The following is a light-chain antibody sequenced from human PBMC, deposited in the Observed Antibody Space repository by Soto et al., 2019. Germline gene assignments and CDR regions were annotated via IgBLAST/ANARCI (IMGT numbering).Light chain of an antibody. CDR1: QSVSNNY. Sequence: EIALTQSPGTLSLSPGERATLSCTASQSVSNNYLAWYQQKPGQAPRLLIYGASNRATGIPDRLSGSGSGTDFTLTISRLEPDDFAVYYCQQYGSSGTFSQGTKVE. CDR2: GAS. J-gene: IGKJ1*01. V-gene: IGKV3-20*01. CDR3: QQYGSSGT.